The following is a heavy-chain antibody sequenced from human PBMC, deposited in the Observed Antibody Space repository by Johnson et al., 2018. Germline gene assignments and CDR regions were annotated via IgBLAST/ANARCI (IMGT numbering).Heavy chain of an antibody. V-gene: IGHV4-59*01. D-gene: IGHD6-13*01. CDR2: IYYSGSP. J-gene: IGHJ3*02. CDR1: GGSFSGYY. Sequence: QVQLQESGPGLVKPSETLSLTCAVYGGSFSGYYWSWIRQPPGKGLEWLGYIYYSGSPNYSPPLKGRATISVDTSKNQFSLKLSSVTAADTAVYYCASSGSISWYGEYAFDIWGQGTMVTVSS. CDR3: ASSGSISWYGEYAFDI.